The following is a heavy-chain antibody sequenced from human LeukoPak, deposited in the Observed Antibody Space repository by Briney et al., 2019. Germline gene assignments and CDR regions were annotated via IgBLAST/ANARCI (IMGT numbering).Heavy chain of an antibody. CDR2: IIPIFGTA. D-gene: IGHD2/OR15-2a*01. J-gene: IGHJ6*04. CDR1: GGTFSSYA. V-gene: IGHV1-69*13. CDR3: AREKRDHYFTTYYYGMDV. Sequence: SVKVSCKASGGTFSSYAISWVRQAPGQGLEWMGGIIPIFGTANYAQKFQGRVTITADESTSTAYMELSSLRSEDTAVYYCAREKRDHYFTTYYYGMDVWVKGTTVTVSS.